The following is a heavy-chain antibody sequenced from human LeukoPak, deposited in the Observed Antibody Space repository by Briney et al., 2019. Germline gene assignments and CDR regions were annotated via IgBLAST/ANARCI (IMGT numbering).Heavy chain of an antibody. J-gene: IGHJ6*03. V-gene: IGHV1-18*01. CDR2: ISAYNGNT. CDR1: GYTFTSYG. CDR3: ARLSYDFWDYYYYMDV. D-gene: IGHD3-3*01. Sequence: ASVKVSCKASGYTFTSYGTSWVRQAPGQGLEWMGWISAYNGNTNYAQKLQGRVTMTTDTSTSTAYMELRSLRSDDTAVYYCARLSYDFWDYYYYMDVWGEGTTVTVSS.